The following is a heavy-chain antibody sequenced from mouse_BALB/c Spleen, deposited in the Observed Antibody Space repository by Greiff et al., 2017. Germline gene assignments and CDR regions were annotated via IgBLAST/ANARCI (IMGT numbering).Heavy chain of an antibody. V-gene: IGHV1-87*01. CDR1: GYTFTSYW. D-gene: IGHD1-1*01. CDR2: IYPGDGDT. Sequence: QVQLQQSGAELARPGASVKLSCKASGYTFTSYWMQWVKQRPGQGLEWIGAIYPGDGDTRYTQKFKGKATLTADKSSSTAYMQLSSLASEDSAVYYCARGDYGSTSYYAMDYWGQGTSVTVSS. J-gene: IGHJ4*01. CDR3: ARGDYGSTSYYAMDY.